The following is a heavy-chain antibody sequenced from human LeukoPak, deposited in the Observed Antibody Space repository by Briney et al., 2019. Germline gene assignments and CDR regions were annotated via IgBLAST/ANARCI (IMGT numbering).Heavy chain of an antibody. D-gene: IGHD4-23*01. CDR3: TRVVNPHRSYYMDV. CDR2: IIPIFGTA. V-gene: IGHV1-69*05. J-gene: IGHJ6*03. Sequence: SVKVSCKASGGTFSRYAISWVRQAPGQGLEWMGGIIPIFGTANYAQKFQGRVTITTDESTSTAYMELSSLRSEDTAVYYCTRVVNPHRSYYMDVWGKGTTVTVSS. CDR1: GGTFSRYA.